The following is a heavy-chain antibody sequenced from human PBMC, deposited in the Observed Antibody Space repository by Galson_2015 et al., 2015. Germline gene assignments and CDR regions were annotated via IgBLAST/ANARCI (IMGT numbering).Heavy chain of an antibody. D-gene: IGHD6-19*01. CDR1: GFTVSSNY. V-gene: IGHV3-53*01. J-gene: IGHJ4*02. Sequence: SLRLSCAASGFTVSSNYMSWVRQAPGKGLEWVSVIYSGGSTYYADSVKGRFTISRDNSKNTLYLQMNSLRAEDTAVYYCAKGGPWYSSGWYWFDYWGQGTLVTVSS. CDR2: IYSGGST. CDR3: AKGGPWYSSGWYWFDY.